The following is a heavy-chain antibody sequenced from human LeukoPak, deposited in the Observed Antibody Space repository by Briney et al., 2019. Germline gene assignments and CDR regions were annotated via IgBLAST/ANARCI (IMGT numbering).Heavy chain of an antibody. CDR2: MNPNSGNT. V-gene: IGHV1-8*03. D-gene: IGHD6-6*01. CDR1: GYTFTNYD. Sequence: GASVKVSCKASGYTFTNYDINWVRQATGQGLEWMGWMNPNSGNTGYAQRFQGRVTITKNTSTSTAYMELSSLRSEDTAVYYCARSLLAARRGSWFDPWGQGTLVTVSS. J-gene: IGHJ5*02. CDR3: ARSLLAARRGSWFDP.